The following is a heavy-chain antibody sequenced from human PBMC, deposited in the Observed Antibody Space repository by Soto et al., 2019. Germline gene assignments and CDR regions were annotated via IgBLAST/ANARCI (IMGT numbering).Heavy chain of an antibody. V-gene: IGHV1-46*01. CDR1: GYTFTSYY. CDR2: INPSGGST. Sequence: ASVKVSCKASGYTFTSYYMHWVRQAPGQGLEWMGIINPSGGSTSYAQKFQGRVTMTRDTSTSTVYMELSSLRSEDTAVYYCASWPSSTSRILRFDPWGQGTLVTVSS. J-gene: IGHJ5*02. CDR3: ASWPSSTSRILRFDP. D-gene: IGHD2-2*01.